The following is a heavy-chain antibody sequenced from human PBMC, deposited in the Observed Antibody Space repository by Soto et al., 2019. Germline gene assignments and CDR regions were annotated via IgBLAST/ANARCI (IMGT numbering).Heavy chain of an antibody. CDR2: IIPIFGTA. D-gene: IGHD3-16*02. CDR3: ARVYRRKGRAWSSGFDP. J-gene: IGHJ5*02. Sequence: QVQLVQSGAEVKKPGSSVKVSCKASGGTFSSYVITWVRQPPGQGLEWRGGIIPIFGTANYAQKFQGRVTITADESTSTAYMELSSLRSEDTAVYYCARVYRRKGRAWSSGFDPWGQGTLVTVSS. CDR1: GGTFSSYV. V-gene: IGHV1-69*12.